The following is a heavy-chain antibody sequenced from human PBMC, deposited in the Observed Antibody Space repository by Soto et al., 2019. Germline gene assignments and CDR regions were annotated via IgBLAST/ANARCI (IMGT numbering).Heavy chain of an antibody. J-gene: IGHJ5*02. V-gene: IGHV4-30-4*01. Sequence: QVQLQESGPGLVKPSQTLSLTCTVSGGSISSGDYYWSWIRQPPGKGLKWIGYIYYSGSTYYNPSLKSRVTISVDTSKNQFSLKLSSVTAADTAVYYCAREILSSSWRPNWFDPWGQGTLVTVSS. CDR3: AREILSSSWRPNWFDP. CDR1: GGSISSGDYY. CDR2: IYYSGST. D-gene: IGHD6-13*01.